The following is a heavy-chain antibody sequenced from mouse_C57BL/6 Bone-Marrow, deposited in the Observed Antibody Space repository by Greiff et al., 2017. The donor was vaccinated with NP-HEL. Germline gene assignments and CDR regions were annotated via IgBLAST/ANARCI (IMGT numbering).Heavy chain of an antibody. Sequence: EVQLVESGEGLVKPGGSLKLSCAASGFTFSSYAMSWVRQTPEKRLEWVAYISSGGDYIYYADTVKGRFTISRDNARNTLYLQMSSLKSEDTAMYYCTRDDSNFHWYFDVWGTGTTVTVSS. CDR1: GFTFSSYA. CDR3: TRDDSNFHWYFDV. J-gene: IGHJ1*03. CDR2: ISSGGDYI. D-gene: IGHD2-5*01. V-gene: IGHV5-9-1*02.